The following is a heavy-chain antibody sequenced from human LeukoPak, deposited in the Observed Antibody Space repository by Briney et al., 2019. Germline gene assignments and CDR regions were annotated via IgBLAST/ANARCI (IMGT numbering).Heavy chain of an antibody. Sequence: GGSLRLSCAASGFTFDDYAMHWVRQAPGKGLEWLAGISWNSGSIGYADSVKGRFTISRDNAKNSLYLQMNSLRAEDTALYYCAKGYKTYGSGSYYPVDDAFDIWGQGTMVTVSS. CDR1: GFTFDDYA. V-gene: IGHV3-9*01. J-gene: IGHJ3*02. CDR3: AKGYKTYGSGSYYPVDDAFDI. D-gene: IGHD3-10*01. CDR2: ISWNSGSI.